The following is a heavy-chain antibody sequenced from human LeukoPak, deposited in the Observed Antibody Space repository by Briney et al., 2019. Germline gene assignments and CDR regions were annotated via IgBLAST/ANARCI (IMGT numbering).Heavy chain of an antibody. V-gene: IGHV3-23*01. D-gene: IGHD3-22*01. CDR2: ISGGDGST. CDR3: AKDLDYDSSGYYLDF. CDR1: GFPFSSYA. J-gene: IGHJ4*02. Sequence: GSLRLSCAASGFPFSSYAMNWVRQAPGKGLEWVSAISGGDGSTYYADSVKGRFTISRDNSKNTLYLQMNSLGADDTAIYHCAKDLDYDSSGYYLDFWGQGTLVTVSS.